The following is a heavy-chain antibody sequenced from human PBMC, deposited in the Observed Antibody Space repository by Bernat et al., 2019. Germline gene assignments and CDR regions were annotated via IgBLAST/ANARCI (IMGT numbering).Heavy chain of an antibody. Sequence: EVQLVESGGGLIQPGGSLRLSCAASGFTVSTSYMIWVRQAPGKGLEWVSIIYSGGGAYFADSVKGRFTISSDNSKNTLYLHINILRAEDTAVYYCARGDRRMMVPYAFNIWGQGTMVTVSS. V-gene: IGHV3-53*01. CDR2: IYSGGGA. J-gene: IGHJ3*02. D-gene: IGHD3-10*01. CDR1: GFTVSTSY. CDR3: ARGDRRMMVPYAFNI.